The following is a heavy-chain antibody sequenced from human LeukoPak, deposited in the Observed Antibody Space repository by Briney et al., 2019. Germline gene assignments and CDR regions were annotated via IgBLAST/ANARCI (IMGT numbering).Heavy chain of an antibody. CDR2: IYTSGST. V-gene: IGHV4-4*07. CDR3: VRDLVGATGLDY. CDR1: GVSISSYY. D-gene: IGHD1-26*01. Sequence: ASETLSLTCTVSGVSISSYYWNWIRQPAGKGLEWIGRIYTSGSTNYNPSLKSRVTMSVDTSKNQFSLKLSSVTAADTAVYYCVRDLVGATGLDYWGQGTLVTVSS. J-gene: IGHJ4*02.